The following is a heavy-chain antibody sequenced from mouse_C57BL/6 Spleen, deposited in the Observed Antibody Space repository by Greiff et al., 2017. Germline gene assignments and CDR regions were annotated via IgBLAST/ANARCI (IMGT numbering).Heavy chain of an antibody. Sequence: EVQLQQSGAELVRPGASVKLSCTASGFNIKDDYMHWVKQRPEQGLEWIGWIDPENGDTEYTSKFQGKATITADTSSNTAYLQLSSLTSEDTSVYYCTLNTTGCDWGKGALVTLS. CDR1: GFNIKDDY. J-gene: IGHJ3*01. CDR3: TLNTTGCD. CDR2: IDPENGDT. V-gene: IGHV14-4*01. D-gene: IGHD1-1*01.